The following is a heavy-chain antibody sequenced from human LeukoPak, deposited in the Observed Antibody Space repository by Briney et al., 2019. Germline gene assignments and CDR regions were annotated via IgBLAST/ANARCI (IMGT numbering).Heavy chain of an antibody. D-gene: IGHD6-13*01. CDR1: GGSISGYY. V-gene: IGHV4-4*07. CDR2: IYTSGST. CDR3: AREGIAAAEYFDY. J-gene: IGHJ4*02. Sequence: SETLSFTCTVSGGSISGYYWSWIRPPAGKGLEWIGRIYTSGSTNYNPSLKSRVTMSVDTSKNQFSLKLSSVTAADTAVYYCAREGIAAAEYFDYWGQGTLVTVSS.